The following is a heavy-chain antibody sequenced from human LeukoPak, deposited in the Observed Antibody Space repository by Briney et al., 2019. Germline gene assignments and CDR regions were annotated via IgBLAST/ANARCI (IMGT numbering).Heavy chain of an antibody. J-gene: IGHJ4*02. Sequence: GGSLRLSCAASGFTFSSYWMSWVRQAPGKGLEWVANVKQDGSEKYYVDSVKGRFTISRDNAKNSLYLQMNSLRAEDTAVYYCARVSPNTVTTLHFDYWGQGTLVTVSS. CDR3: ARVSPNTVTTLHFDY. V-gene: IGHV3-7*01. D-gene: IGHD4-17*01. CDR1: GFTFSSYW. CDR2: VKQDGSEK.